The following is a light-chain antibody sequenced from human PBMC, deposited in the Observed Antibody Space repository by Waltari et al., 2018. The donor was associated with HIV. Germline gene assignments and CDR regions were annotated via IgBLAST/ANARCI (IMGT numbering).Light chain of an antibody. CDR2: GNN. V-gene: IGLV1-40*01. CDR1: RSNIRAHYY. CDR3: QSYDSIRSGGV. Sequence: QSVLTQPPSVSEAPGQTFTISCPGTRSNIRAHYYFHWYLQLPGTAHQLLIYGNNNRPSGVPDRFSGSKSGTSASLAITGVQPEDESDYHCQSYDSIRSGGVFGGGTKLTVL. J-gene: IGLJ3*02.